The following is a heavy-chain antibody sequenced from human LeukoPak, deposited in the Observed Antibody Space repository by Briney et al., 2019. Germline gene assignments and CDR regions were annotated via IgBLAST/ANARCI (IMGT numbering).Heavy chain of an antibody. Sequence: GGSLRLSCAASGFTFSSYGMHWVRQAPGKGLEWVAVISYDGSNKYYADSVKDRFTISRDNSKNTLYQQMNSLRAEDTAVYYCAKEGGPGTFDIWGQGTMVTVSS. CDR1: GFTFSSYG. J-gene: IGHJ3*02. D-gene: IGHD2-15*01. CDR2: ISYDGSNK. V-gene: IGHV3-30*18. CDR3: AKEGGPGTFDI.